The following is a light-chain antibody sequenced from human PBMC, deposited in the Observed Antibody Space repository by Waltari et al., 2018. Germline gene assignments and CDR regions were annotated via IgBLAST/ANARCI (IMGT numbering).Light chain of an antibody. CDR1: QTVLYSSNNKNY. V-gene: IGKV4-1*01. CDR2: WAS. CDR3: QQYYGSPLT. J-gene: IGKJ4*01. Sequence: KSSQTVLYSSNNKNYLAWFQQKPGQPPKLLIYWASTRESGVPDRFNGSGSGTDFTLTINSLQAEDVAVYYCQQYYGSPLTFGGGTKVEIK.